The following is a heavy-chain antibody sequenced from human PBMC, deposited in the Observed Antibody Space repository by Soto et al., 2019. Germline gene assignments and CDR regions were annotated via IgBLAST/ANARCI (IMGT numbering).Heavy chain of an antibody. D-gene: IGHD3-3*01. CDR2: IYPGDSDT. CDR1: GYNFSGYW. J-gene: IGHJ4*02. V-gene: IGHV5-51*01. Sequence: ESLKISCRSSGYNFSGYWIGWVRQMPGKGLEWMGIIYPGDSDTRYSPSFQGQVTTSADKTIKIAYLQWSTLKASDTAMYYCARGGFWGGYYYFDYWGQGTQVTVSS. CDR3: ARGGFWGGYYYFDY.